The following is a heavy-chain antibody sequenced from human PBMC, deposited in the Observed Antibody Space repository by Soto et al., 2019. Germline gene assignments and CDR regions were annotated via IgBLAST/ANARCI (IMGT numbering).Heavy chain of an antibody. CDR3: ARGVTDPPFDY. Sequence: QVHLVESGGGLVKPGGSLRLSCAASGFAFSDYYMTWIRQAPGKGLEWVSYIGGSGSHTNYADSMKGRFTISRDNAKNSLYLQMNSLRAEDTAVYYCARGVTDPPFDYWGQGTLVTVSS. J-gene: IGHJ4*02. CDR2: IGGSGSHT. D-gene: IGHD2-21*02. V-gene: IGHV3-11*06. CDR1: GFAFSDYY.